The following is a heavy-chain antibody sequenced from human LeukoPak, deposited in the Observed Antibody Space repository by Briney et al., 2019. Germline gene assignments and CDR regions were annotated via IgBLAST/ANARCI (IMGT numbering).Heavy chain of an antibody. D-gene: IGHD1-26*01. Sequence: GGSLRLSCAASGFTFSTSWMSWVRQAPGKGLEWVANIQQDGTETYYVDSVKGRFTISRDNAKNSLYLQMNSLRAEDPAVYYCARDHALREDYFDYWGQGTLVTVSS. CDR2: IQQDGTET. CDR1: GFTFSTSW. V-gene: IGHV3-7*01. J-gene: IGHJ4*02. CDR3: ARDHALREDYFDY.